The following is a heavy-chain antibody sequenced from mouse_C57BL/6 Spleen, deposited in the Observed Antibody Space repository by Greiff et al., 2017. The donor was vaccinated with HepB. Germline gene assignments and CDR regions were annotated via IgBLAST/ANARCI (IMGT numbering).Heavy chain of an antibody. V-gene: IGHV1-82*01. CDR2: IYPGDGDT. CDR3: ARHGYYAMDY. J-gene: IGHJ4*01. Sequence: KQSGPELVKPGASVKISCKASGYAFSSSWMNWVKQRPGKGLEWIGRIYPGDGDTNYNGKFKGKATLTADKSSSTAYMQLSSLTSEDSAVYFCARHGYYAMDYWGQGTSVTVSS. CDR1: GYAFSSSW.